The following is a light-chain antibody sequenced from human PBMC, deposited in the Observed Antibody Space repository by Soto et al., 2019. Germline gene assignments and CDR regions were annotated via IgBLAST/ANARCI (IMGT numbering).Light chain of an antibody. CDR3: QQPHSYPLT. CDR2: AAS. CDR1: QGISTY. J-gene: IGKJ4*01. Sequence: IQLTQSPSSLSASVGDRVTITCRASQGISTYLAWYQQKPGKAPKLLIYAASTLHSGVPSSFSGSGSGTDFTLTISSLQPEDFATYYCQQPHSYPLTFGGGTKVDI. V-gene: IGKV1-9*01.